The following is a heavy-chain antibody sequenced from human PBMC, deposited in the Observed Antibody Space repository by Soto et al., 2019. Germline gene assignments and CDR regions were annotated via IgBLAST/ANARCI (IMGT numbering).Heavy chain of an antibody. V-gene: IGHV4-59*01. D-gene: IGHD3-3*01. Sequence: ASETLSLTCTVSGGSISSYYWSWIRQPPGKGLEWIGYIYYSGSTNYNPSLKSRVTISVDTSKNQFSLKLSSVTAADTAVYYCARDRLRFLDVWGKGTTVTVSS. J-gene: IGHJ6*04. CDR1: GGSISSYY. CDR2: IYYSGST. CDR3: ARDRLRFLDV.